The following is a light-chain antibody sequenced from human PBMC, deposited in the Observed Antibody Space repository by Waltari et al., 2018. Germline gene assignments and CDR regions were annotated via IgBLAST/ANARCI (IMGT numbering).Light chain of an antibody. CDR3: QQYYSSPAT. V-gene: IGKV1-8*01. J-gene: IGKJ1*01. Sequence: AIRITQSPSSLSASTGDRVTITCRASQSISSYLAWYQQKPGKAPKVLIYAASTLQSGVPSRFSGSGSGTDFTPTISCLQSEDFAIYYCQQYYSSPATFGQGTKVEIK. CDR1: QSISSY. CDR2: AAS.